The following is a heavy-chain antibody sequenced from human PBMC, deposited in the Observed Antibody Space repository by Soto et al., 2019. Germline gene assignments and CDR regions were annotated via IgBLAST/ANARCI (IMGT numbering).Heavy chain of an antibody. CDR3: ARGPYCSSTSCYQAYFQH. CDR2: INHRGST. V-gene: IGHV4-34*01. D-gene: IGHD2-2*01. CDR1: GGSFSGYY. Sequence: SETLSLTCAVYGGSFSGYYWSWIRQPPGKGLEWIGEINHRGSTNYNPSLKSRVTISVDTSKNHFSLKRSSVTAADTAVYYCARGPYCSSTSCYQAYFQHWGQGTLVTVSS. J-gene: IGHJ1*01.